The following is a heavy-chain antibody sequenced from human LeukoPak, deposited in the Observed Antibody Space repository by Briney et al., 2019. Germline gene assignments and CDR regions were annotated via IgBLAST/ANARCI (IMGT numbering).Heavy chain of an antibody. CDR3: ARDTYYYDSSCWEDAFDI. CDR1: GGSISTYY. Sequence: KASETLSLTCTVSGGSISTYYWSWIRQPPGKGLEWIGHIYYSGSINYNPSLKSRVTISVDTSKNQFSLKLSSVTAADTAVYYCARDTYYYDSSCWEDAFDIWGQGTMVTVSS. J-gene: IGHJ3*02. D-gene: IGHD3-22*01. CDR2: IYYSGSI. V-gene: IGHV4-59*12.